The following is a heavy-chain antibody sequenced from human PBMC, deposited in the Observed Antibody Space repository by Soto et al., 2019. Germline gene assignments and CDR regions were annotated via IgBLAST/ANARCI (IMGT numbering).Heavy chain of an antibody. CDR2: INPSGGST. D-gene: IGHD2-15*01. J-gene: IGHJ5*02. CDR3: ARDSSGRVVAAIGKENWFDP. CDR1: GYTFTSYY. Sequence: GASVKVSCKASGYTFTSYYMHWVRQAPGQGLGGMGIINPSGGSTSYAQKFQGRVTMTRDTSTSTVYMELSSLRSEDTAVYYCARDSSGRVVAAIGKENWFDPWGQGTLVTVSS. V-gene: IGHV1-46*03.